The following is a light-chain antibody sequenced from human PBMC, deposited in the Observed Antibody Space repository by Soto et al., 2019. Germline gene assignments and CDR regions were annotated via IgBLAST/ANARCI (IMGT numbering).Light chain of an antibody. CDR2: GAS. V-gene: IGKV3-20*01. CDR3: HQYGSSVRA. J-gene: IGKJ1*01. Sequence: DIVLTQSPGTLSLSPGERATLSCRASQNISSNYLAWHQQKPGQAPRLLIYGASSRAPGIPDRFSGSGSGTDFTLTISRLEPDDLAVYHCHQYGSSVRAFGQGTKGDIK. CDR1: QNISSNY.